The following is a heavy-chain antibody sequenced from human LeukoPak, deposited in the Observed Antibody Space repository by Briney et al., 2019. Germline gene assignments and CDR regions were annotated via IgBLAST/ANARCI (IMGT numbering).Heavy chain of an antibody. CDR1: GFTVSSNY. CDR3: ARSGDYDAFDI. J-gene: IGHJ3*02. Sequence: GGSLRLSCAASGFTVSSNYMSWGRQAPGKGLEWVSVIYSGGSTYYADSVKGRFTISRDNSKNTLYLQMNSLRAEDTAVYYCARSGDYDAFDIWGQGTMVTVSS. D-gene: IGHD4-17*01. V-gene: IGHV3-66*01. CDR2: IYSGGST.